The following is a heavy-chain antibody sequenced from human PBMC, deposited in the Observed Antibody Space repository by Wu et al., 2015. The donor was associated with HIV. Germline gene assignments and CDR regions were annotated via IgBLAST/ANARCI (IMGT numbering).Heavy chain of an antibody. Sequence: QVHLVQSGAEVKKPGSSVKVSCKAAGGTFSSFALSWVRQAPGQGLEWVGGIIPLFDTAISAHNFHDRVTITADESTSTGYMELRSLTYEDTAVYYCATRESIAVAASYYYYYGMDVWGQGTTVTV. J-gene: IGHJ6*02. CDR2: IIPLFDTA. V-gene: IGHV1-69*12. CDR1: GGTFSSFA. D-gene: IGHD6-19*01. CDR3: ATRESIAVAASYYYYYGMDV.